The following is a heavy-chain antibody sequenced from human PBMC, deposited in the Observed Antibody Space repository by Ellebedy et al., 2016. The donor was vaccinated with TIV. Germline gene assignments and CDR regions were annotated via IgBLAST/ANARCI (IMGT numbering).Heavy chain of an antibody. CDR1: GFTFSSYG. CDR2: ISYDGSNK. CDR3: AKIGIRSGGDFDI. V-gene: IGHV3-30*18. J-gene: IGHJ3*02. Sequence: GESLKISXAASGFTFSSYGMHWVRQAPGKGLEWVAVISYDGSNKYYADSVKGRFTISRDNSKNTLYLQMNSLRAEDTAVYYCAKIGIRSGGDFDIWGQGTTVTVSS. D-gene: IGHD2-15*01.